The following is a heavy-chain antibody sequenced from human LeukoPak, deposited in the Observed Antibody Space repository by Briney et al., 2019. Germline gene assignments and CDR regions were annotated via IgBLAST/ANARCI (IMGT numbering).Heavy chain of an antibody. CDR1: GGSVSSGSYY. CDR2: IYYSGST. CDR3: ARVEHNAFDI. Sequence: SETLSLTCSVSGGSVSSGSYYWSWIRQPPGKGLEWIGYIYYSGSTNYNPSLKSRVTISVDTSKNQFSLKLSSATAADTTLYYCARVEHNAFDIWGQGTMVTVSS. J-gene: IGHJ3*02. V-gene: IGHV4-61*01. D-gene: IGHD1-26*01.